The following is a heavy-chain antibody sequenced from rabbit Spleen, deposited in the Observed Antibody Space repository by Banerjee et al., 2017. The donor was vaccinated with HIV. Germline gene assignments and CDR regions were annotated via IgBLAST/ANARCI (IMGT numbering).Heavy chain of an antibody. CDR1: GFSFSSSDY. J-gene: IGHJ4*01. CDR2: IAGSSSGFT. CDR3: ARRNIGNYGNYAGAFNL. Sequence: QSLEESGGGLVQPEGSLALTCKASGFSFSSSDYICWVRQAPGKGLEWISCIAGSSSGFTYSATWAKGRFTISKISSTTVTLQMTSLTAADTATYFCARRNIGNYGNYAGAFNLWGPGTLVTVS. V-gene: IGHV1S40*01. D-gene: IGHD4-2*01.